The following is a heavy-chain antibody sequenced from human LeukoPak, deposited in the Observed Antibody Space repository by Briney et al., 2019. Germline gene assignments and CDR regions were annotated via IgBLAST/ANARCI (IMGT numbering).Heavy chain of an antibody. CDR1: GFTFSSYG. V-gene: IGHV3-30*18. Sequence: GGSLRLSCAASGFTFSSYGMHWVRQAPGKGLEWVAVISYDGSNKYYADSVKGRFTISRDNSKNTLYLQMNSLRAEDTAVYYCAKAGYSSSWLFDYWGQGTLVTVSS. CDR3: AKAGYSSSWLFDY. CDR2: ISYDGSNK. J-gene: IGHJ4*02. D-gene: IGHD6-13*01.